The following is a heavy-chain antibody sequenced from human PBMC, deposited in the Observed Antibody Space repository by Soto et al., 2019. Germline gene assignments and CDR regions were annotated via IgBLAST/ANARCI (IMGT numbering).Heavy chain of an antibody. D-gene: IGHD3-10*01. Sequence: EVQLVESGGGSVQTGGSLKISCAASGFTFGSYWMDWVRQAPGKGLVWVSRINGDGSRITYADSVKGRFTISRDNPQNTLNLQMNSLRAVDSAVYYCSRETLWFGESPRSGGQGTLVTVSS. J-gene: IGHJ4*02. V-gene: IGHV3-74*01. CDR1: GFTFGSYW. CDR2: INGDGSRI. CDR3: SRETLWFGESPRS.